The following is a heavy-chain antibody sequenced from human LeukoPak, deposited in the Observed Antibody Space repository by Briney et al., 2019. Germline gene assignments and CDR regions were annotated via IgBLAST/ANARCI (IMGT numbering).Heavy chain of an antibody. CDR2: ICYSGST. D-gene: IGHD3-10*01. J-gene: IGHJ5*02. CDR3: ASRRGVYRDWFDP. CDR1: GGSISSSSYW. Sequence: SETLSLTCTVSGGSISSSSYWWGWIRQPPGKGLEWIGSICYSGSTFYNPSLKSRVTLSVHTSKNQFSLKLSSVTAADTAVYYCASRRGVYRDWFDPWGQGTLVTVSS. V-gene: IGHV4-39*01.